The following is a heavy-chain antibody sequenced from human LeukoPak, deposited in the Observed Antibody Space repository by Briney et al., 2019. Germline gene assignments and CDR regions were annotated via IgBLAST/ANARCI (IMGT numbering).Heavy chain of an antibody. CDR2: ISPNSGGT. J-gene: IGHJ6*02. V-gene: IGHV1-2*02. Sequence: ASVNVSFKSSGYTFTGYYMHWVRQPPGQGLEWMGCISPNSGGTNNAHKFQGRVTMTRDTSISTAYMELSRLRSDDTAVYYCARDEYQLWSSYYYYYGMDVWGQGTTVTVSS. CDR3: ARDEYQLWSSYYYYYGMDV. CDR1: GYTFTGYY. D-gene: IGHD5-18*01.